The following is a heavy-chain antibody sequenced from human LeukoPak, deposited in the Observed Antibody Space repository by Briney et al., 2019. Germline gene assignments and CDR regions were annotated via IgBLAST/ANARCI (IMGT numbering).Heavy chain of an antibody. J-gene: IGHJ4*02. CDR3: ARGSSSTSCYDY. V-gene: IGHV1-18*01. CDR2: ISAYNGNT. CDR1: GYTFTSYG. D-gene: IGHD2-2*01. Sequence: GASVKVSCKASGYTFTSYGISWVRQAPGQGLEWMGWISAYNGNTKYSQKFQGRVTITRDTSASTAYMELSSLRSEDTAVYYCARGSSSTSCYDYWGQGTLVTVSS.